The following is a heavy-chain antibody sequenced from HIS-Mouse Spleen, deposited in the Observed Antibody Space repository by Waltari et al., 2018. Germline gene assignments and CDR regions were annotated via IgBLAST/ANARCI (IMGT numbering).Heavy chain of an antibody. J-gene: IGHJ4*02. D-gene: IGHD2-15*01. CDR3: ARGGLLAATYYFDY. CDR1: GGSLRTYY. Sequence: QVQLQESGPGLVKHSETLSLTCTVSGGSLRTYYGSWIRQPPGKGLEWIGYIYYRGSTNYNPSLKSRVTISVDTSKNQFSLKLSSVTAADTAVYYCARGGLLAATYYFDYWGQGTLVTVSS. CDR2: IYYRGST. V-gene: IGHV4-59*08.